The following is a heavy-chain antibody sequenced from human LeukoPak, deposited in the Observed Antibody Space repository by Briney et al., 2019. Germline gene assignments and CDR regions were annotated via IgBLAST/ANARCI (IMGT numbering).Heavy chain of an antibody. Sequence: GWSLRLSCAASGFTFDDYGMSWVRQAPGKGLEWVSGINWNGGSTGYADSVKGRFTISRDNAKKSLYLQMNSLRAEDTALYYCARDRLRGIAARGFDYWGQGTLVTVSS. V-gene: IGHV3-20*04. J-gene: IGHJ4*02. CDR1: GFTFDDYG. D-gene: IGHD6-6*01. CDR2: INWNGGST. CDR3: ARDRLRGIAARGFDY.